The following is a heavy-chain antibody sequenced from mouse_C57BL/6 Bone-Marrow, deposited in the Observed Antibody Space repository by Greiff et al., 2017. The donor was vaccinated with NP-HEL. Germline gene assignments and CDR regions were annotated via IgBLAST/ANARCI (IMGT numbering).Heavy chain of an antibody. V-gene: IGHV5-12*01. CDR3: ARRDGYIDY. J-gene: IGHJ2*01. CDR1: GFTFSDYY. CDR2: ISNGGGST. Sequence: EVKVVESGGGLVQPGGSLKLSCAASGFTFSDYYMYWVRQTPEKRLEWVAYISNGGGSTYYPDTVKGRFTISRDNAKNTLYLQMSRLKSEDTAMYYCARRDGYIDYWGQGTTLTVSS.